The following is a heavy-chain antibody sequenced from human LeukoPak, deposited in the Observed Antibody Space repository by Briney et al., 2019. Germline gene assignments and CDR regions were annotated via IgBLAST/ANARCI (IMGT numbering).Heavy chain of an antibody. CDR3: ARGGYCSGGSCYRGFDY. CDR1: GFTFSNHW. CDR2: INSDGSTT. D-gene: IGHD2-15*01. V-gene: IGHV3-74*01. Sequence: GGSLRLSCAASGFTFSNHWMQWVRQAPGKGLVWVSRINSDGSTTSYADSVKGRFTVSRDNAKNTLFLQMHSLRAEDTAVYYCARGGYCSGGSCYRGFDYWGRGTLVTVSS. J-gene: IGHJ4*02.